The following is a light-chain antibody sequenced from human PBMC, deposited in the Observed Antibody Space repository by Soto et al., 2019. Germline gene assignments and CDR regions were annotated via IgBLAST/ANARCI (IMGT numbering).Light chain of an antibody. Sequence: EIVLTQSPATLSLSPGERATLSCRASQSVSSYLAWYQQKPGQAPRLLIYDASNRATGIPARFSGSGSGTDFTLTISSLEPEDFAVYCCQQRGNWPRTFGQGTMVEIK. CDR2: DAS. V-gene: IGKV3-11*01. CDR3: QQRGNWPRT. CDR1: QSVSSY. J-gene: IGKJ1*01.